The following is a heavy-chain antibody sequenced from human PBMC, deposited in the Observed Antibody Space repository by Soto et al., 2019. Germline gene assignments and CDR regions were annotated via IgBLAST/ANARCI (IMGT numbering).Heavy chain of an antibody. V-gene: IGHV3-23*01. D-gene: IGHD2-15*01. CDR1: GFTFSSYA. CDR2: ISFSDGGT. Sequence: EEQLLESGGGLIQPGGSLRLACAASGFTFSSYAMTWVRQAPGKGREWVSSISFSDGGTYYADSVKGRLTISRDNSKNTLFLQMNSLRVEDTAVYYCVKDDRILGRRYFDLWGRGTLVTVSS. CDR3: VKDDRILGRRYFDL. J-gene: IGHJ2*01.